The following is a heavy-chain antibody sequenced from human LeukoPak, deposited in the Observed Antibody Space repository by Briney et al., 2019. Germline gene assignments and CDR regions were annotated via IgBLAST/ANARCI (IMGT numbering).Heavy chain of an antibody. CDR2: TNTNTGNP. D-gene: IGHD3-22*01. CDR1: GYTFTSYA. Sequence: ASVKVSCKASGYTFTSYAMNWVRQAPGQGLEWMGWTNTNTGNPTYAQGFTGRFVFSLDTSVSTAYLQISSLKAEDTAVYYCARHYYDSSGYYAYYYYYGMDVWGQGTTVTVSS. V-gene: IGHV7-4-1*02. J-gene: IGHJ6*02. CDR3: ARHYYDSSGYYAYYYYYGMDV.